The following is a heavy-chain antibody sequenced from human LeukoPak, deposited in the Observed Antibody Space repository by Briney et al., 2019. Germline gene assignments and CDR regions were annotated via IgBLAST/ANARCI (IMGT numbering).Heavy chain of an antibody. CDR2: IYSGGST. V-gene: IGHV3-53*01. J-gene: IGHJ6*02. CDR3: ARAPGDYDSSGYYYSRYYYYGMDV. CDR1: EFTVSSNY. D-gene: IGHD3-22*01. Sequence: GGSLRLSCAASEFTVSSNYMSWVRQAPGKGLEWVSVIYSGGSTYYADSVKGRFTISRDNSKNTLYLQMNSLRAEDTAVYYCARAPGDYDSSGYYYSRYYYYGMDVWGQGTTVTVSS.